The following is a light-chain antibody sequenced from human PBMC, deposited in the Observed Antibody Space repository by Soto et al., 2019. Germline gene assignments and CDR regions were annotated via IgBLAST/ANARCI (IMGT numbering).Light chain of an antibody. J-gene: IGLJ2*01. CDR3: SSYTTIKTVI. CDR1: SSDVGAYNY. V-gene: IGLV2-14*01. CDR2: DVT. Sequence: QSVLAQPASVSGSPGQSITISCTGTSSDVGAYNYVSWYHQHHPGKAPELIIYDVTDRPSGVSTRFSGSKSGNTASLTISVLQAEDEGDYYCSSYTTIKTVIFGGGTQVTVL.